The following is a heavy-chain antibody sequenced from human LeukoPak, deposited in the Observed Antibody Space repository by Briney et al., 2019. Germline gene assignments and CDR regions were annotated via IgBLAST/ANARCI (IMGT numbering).Heavy chain of an antibody. CDR1: GGSISSYY. J-gene: IGHJ4*02. CDR3: ARAYCSGGSCYSLSFDY. CDR2: IYYSGST. V-gene: IGHV4-59*01. Sequence: PSETLSLTCTVSGGSISSYYWSWIRQPPGKGLEWIGYIYYSGSTNYNPSLKSRVTISVDTSKNQFSLKLSSVTAAVTAVYYCARAYCSGGSCYSLSFDYWGQGTLVTVSS. D-gene: IGHD2-15*01.